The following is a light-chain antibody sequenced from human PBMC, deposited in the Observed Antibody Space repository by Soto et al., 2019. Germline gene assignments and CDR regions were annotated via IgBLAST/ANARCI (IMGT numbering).Light chain of an antibody. CDR1: QSVRTK. Sequence: EILITQSPDTPYVSPGEGATPSCRASQSVRTKLAWYQQKPGQAPRLLIYGASSRAPGIPDRFSGSGSGTDITLTISRLEPEDFAVYYCQQYGSSPLTFGQGTRLEIK. CDR2: GAS. V-gene: IGKV3-20*01. J-gene: IGKJ5*01. CDR3: QQYGSSPLT.